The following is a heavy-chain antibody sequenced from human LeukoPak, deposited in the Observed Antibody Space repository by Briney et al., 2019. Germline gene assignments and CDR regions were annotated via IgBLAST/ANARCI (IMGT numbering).Heavy chain of an antibody. V-gene: IGHV3-20*04. CDR1: GFTFDDYG. Sequence: GGSLRLSCAASGFTFDDYGMSWVRQVPGKGLEWVSGINWNGGSTGYADSVKGRFTISRDNAKNSLYLQMNSLRAEDTALYYCAREYCSSTSCYNFDYWGQGTLVTVSS. D-gene: IGHD2-2*02. CDR2: INWNGGST. CDR3: AREYCSSTSCYNFDY. J-gene: IGHJ4*02.